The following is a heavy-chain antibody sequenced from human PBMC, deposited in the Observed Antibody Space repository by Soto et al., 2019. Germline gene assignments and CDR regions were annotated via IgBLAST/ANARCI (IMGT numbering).Heavy chain of an antibody. Sequence: QVQLVESGGGVFQPGRSLRLSCAASGFTFSSYGMHWVRQAPGKGLEWVAVISYDGSNKYYADSVKGRFTISRDNSKNTLYLQMNSLRAEDTAVYYCAKLPIFGVVIEPIDYWCQGTLVTVSS. V-gene: IGHV3-30*18. CDR2: ISYDGSNK. CDR3: AKLPIFGVVIEPIDY. CDR1: GFTFSSYG. D-gene: IGHD3-3*01. J-gene: IGHJ4*02.